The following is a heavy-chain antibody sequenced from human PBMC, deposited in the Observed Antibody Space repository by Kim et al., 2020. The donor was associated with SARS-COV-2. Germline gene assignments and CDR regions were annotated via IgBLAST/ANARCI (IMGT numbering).Heavy chain of an antibody. D-gene: IGHD2-15*01. V-gene: IGHV1-69*01. Sequence: FQGRVTITADESTSTAYMELSRLRSEDTAVYYCARVDGGNSDIVDWYFDLWGRGTLVTVSS. J-gene: IGHJ2*01. CDR3: ARVDGGNSDIVDWYFDL.